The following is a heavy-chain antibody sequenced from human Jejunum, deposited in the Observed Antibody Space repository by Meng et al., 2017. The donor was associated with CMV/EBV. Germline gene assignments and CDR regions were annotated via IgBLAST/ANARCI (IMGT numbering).Heavy chain of an antibody. Sequence: SISSYYGSWIRPPPGKGLEWIGYIYYSGSTNYNPSLKSRVTISVDTSKNQFSLKLSSVTAADTAVYYCARDHSNYKDYYYYGMDVWGQGTTVTVSS. J-gene: IGHJ6*02. CDR3: ARDHSNYKDYYYYGMDV. V-gene: IGHV4-59*01. D-gene: IGHD4-11*01. CDR1: SISSYY. CDR2: IYYSGST.